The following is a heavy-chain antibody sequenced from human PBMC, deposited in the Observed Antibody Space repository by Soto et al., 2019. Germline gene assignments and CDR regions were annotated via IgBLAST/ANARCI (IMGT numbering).Heavy chain of an antibody. Sequence: ASVKVSCKVSGYTLTELSMHWVRQAPGKGLEWMGGFDPEDGETIYAQKFQGRVTMTEDTSTDTAYMELSSLRSEDTAVYYCATPVYSSGWPFHYWGPATLVTGSS. CDR3: ATPVYSSGWPFHY. CDR2: FDPEDGET. J-gene: IGHJ4*02. D-gene: IGHD6-19*01. V-gene: IGHV1-24*01. CDR1: GYTLTELS.